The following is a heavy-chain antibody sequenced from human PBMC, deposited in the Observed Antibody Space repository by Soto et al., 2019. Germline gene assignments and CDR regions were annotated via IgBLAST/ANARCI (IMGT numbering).Heavy chain of an antibody. CDR3: AGPPELTRIYYYYGMDV. CDR1: GGTFSSYA. D-gene: IGHD1-7*01. V-gene: IGHV1-69*12. CDR2: IIPIFGTA. J-gene: IGHJ6*02. Sequence: QVQLVQSGAEVKKPGSSVKVSCKASGGTFSSYAISWVRQAPGQGLEWMGGIIPIFGTAYYAQKFQGRLTITADESTSTAYMELRSLRSEDTAVYYCAGPPELTRIYYYYGMDVWGQGTTVTVSS.